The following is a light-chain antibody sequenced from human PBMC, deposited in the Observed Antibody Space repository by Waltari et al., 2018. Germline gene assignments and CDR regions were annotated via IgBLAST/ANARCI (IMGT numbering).Light chain of an antibody. CDR2: WAS. J-gene: IGKJ3*01. CDR1: RSVLSISNNRNY. CDR3: QQYYSTLAFT. Sequence: DIEMTQSPESLAVSLGERITINCNSGRSVLSISNNRNYLAWYQHKPGQPPKPLLYWASTRTSGVPERFIGSGSGTDFTLTITSLQAEDVAVYYCQQYYSTLAFTFGPGTKVDIK. V-gene: IGKV4-1*01.